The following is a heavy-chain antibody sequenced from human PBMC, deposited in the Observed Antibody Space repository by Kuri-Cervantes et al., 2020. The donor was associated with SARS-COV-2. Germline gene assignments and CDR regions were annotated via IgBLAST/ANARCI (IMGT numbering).Heavy chain of an antibody. V-gene: IGHV3-30*03. D-gene: IGHD1-26*01. Sequence: GESLKISCAASGFTFSSYAMSWVRQAPGKGLEWVAVISYDGSNKYYADSVKGRFTISRDNSKNTLYLQMNSLRAEDTAVYFCARDASYSGTYGNFQHWGQGTLVTVSS. J-gene: IGHJ1*01. CDR1: GFTFSSYA. CDR2: ISYDGSNK. CDR3: ARDASYSGTYGNFQH.